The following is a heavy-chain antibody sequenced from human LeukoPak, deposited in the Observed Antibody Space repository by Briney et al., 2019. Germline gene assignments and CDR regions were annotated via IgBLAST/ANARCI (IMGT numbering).Heavy chain of an antibody. CDR1: GGSISSYY. V-gene: IGHV4-59*01. J-gene: IGHJ5*02. CDR3: ARVSLSGTYSPFDP. D-gene: IGHD1-26*01. Sequence: SETLSLTCTVSGGSISSYYWSWIRQPPGKGLEWMGYIYYSGSTIYNPSLKSRVTISVDTSKNQFSLKLSSVTAAGTAVYYCARVSLSGTYSPFDPWGQGTLVTVSP. CDR2: IYYSGST.